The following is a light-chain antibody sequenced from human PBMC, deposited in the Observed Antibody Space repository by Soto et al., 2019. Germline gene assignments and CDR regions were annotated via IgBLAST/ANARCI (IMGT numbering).Light chain of an antibody. CDR3: CSYAGSYTWV. Sequence: QSALTQPRSVSGSPGQSVTISCTGTSSDVGGYNYVSWYQQHPGKAPKLMIYDVSKRPSGVPYRFSGSKSGNTASLTISGPQAEDEADYYCCSYAGSYTWVFGRGTKLIVL. J-gene: IGLJ3*02. V-gene: IGLV2-11*01. CDR1: SSDVGGYNY. CDR2: DVS.